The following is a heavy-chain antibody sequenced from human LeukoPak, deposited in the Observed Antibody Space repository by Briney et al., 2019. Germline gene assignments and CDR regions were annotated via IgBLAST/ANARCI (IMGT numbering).Heavy chain of an antibody. CDR2: ISGSGGGSGGDT. D-gene: IGHD1-26*01. J-gene: IGHJ4*02. CDR1: GFTFSSYA. CDR3: AKDWSGSSYSQLDY. Sequence: GGSLRLSCAASGFTFSSYAMRWVRQASGKGLEWVSAISGSGGGSGGDTYYADSVKGRFTISRDNSKNTLYLHMSSLRAEDTAVYYCAKDWSGSSYSQLDYWGQGTLVAVSS. V-gene: IGHV3-23*01.